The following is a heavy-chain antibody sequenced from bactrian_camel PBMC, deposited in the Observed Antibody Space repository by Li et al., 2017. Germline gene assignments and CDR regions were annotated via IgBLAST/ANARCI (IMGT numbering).Heavy chain of an antibody. Sequence: VQLVESGGGLVQPGGSLRLSCAASGFTFSSYDMSWVRQAPGKGLEWVSSIYSDGSNTYYADSVKGRFDISRDNAKSTVYLQMNNLKPEDTAVYYCMASPEDGRFAKLPCGGQGTQVTVS. CDR3: MASPEDGRFAKLPC. D-gene: IGHD5*01. J-gene: IGHJ4*01. CDR1: GFTFSSYD. CDR2: IYSDGSNT. V-gene: IGHV3S6*01.